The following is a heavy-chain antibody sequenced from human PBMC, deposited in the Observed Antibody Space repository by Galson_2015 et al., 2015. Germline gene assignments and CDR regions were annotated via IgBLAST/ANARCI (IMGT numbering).Heavy chain of an antibody. CDR1: GFTFSSYA. CDR2: ISGSGGST. J-gene: IGHJ5*02. D-gene: IGHD5-18*01. CDR3: AKDRGYSYGYNWFDP. V-gene: IGHV3-23*01. Sequence: SLRLSCAASGFTFSSYAMSWVRQAPGKGLEWVSAISGSGGSTYYADSVKGRFTISRDNSKNTLYLQMNSLRAEDTAVYYCAKDRGYSYGYNWFDPWGQGTLVTVSS.